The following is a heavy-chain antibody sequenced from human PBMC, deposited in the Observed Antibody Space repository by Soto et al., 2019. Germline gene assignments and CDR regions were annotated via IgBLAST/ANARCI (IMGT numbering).Heavy chain of an antibody. Sequence: EVQLLESGGNLVQPGGSLRLSCEVSGLIFSSYAMGWVRQAPGKGLEWVSTISGRGSGKYYADSVKGRLTIPRDNSKNTLYLQMNSLRAEDTAIYYCAKDRLDGGSYTFDSWGQGTPVTVSS. J-gene: IGHJ4*02. V-gene: IGHV3-23*01. CDR1: GLIFSSYA. CDR2: ISGRGSGK. D-gene: IGHD2-15*01. CDR3: AKDRLDGGSYTFDS.